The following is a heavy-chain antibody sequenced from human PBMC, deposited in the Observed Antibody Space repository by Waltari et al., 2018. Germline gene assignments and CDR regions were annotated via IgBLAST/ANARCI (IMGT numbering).Heavy chain of an antibody. CDR1: GGSFSGYY. CDR3: ARTSPSTTVTTA. V-gene: IGHV4-34*01. J-gene: IGHJ4*02. Sequence: QVQLQQWGAGLLKPSETLSLTCAVYGGSFSGYYWSWIRQPPGKGLEWIGEINHSGSTNSNPSLKSRVTISVDTSKNQFSLKLSSVTAADTAVYYCARTSPSTTVTTAWGQGTLVTVSS. D-gene: IGHD4-17*01. CDR2: INHSGST.